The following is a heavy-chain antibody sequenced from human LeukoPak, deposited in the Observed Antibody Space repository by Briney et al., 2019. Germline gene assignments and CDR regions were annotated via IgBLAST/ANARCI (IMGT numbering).Heavy chain of an antibody. J-gene: IGHJ4*02. CDR2: IYHSGST. Sequence: SETLSPTCAVSGYSISSGYYWGWIRQPPGKGLEWIGSIYHSGSTYYNPSLKSRVTISVDTSKNQFSLKLSSVTAADTAVYYCARHGIQLWYQFDYWGQGTLVTVSS. CDR1: GYSISSGYY. D-gene: IGHD5-18*01. V-gene: IGHV4-38-2*01. CDR3: ARHGIQLWYQFDY.